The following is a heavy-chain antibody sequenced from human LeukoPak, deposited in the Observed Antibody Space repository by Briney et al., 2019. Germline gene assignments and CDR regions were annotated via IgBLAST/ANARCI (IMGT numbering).Heavy chain of an antibody. J-gene: IGHJ1*01. Sequence: GGSLRLSCAASGYTFSSYSMDWVRQAPGKGLEWVSSISSSSNNIYYADSVKGRFTISRDNGKNSLYLLMNSLRAEDTAVYYCVYGGGYFQHWGQGTLVTVSS. CDR3: VYGGGYFQH. D-gene: IGHD4-23*01. CDR2: ISSSSNNI. CDR1: GYTFSSYS. V-gene: IGHV3-21*01.